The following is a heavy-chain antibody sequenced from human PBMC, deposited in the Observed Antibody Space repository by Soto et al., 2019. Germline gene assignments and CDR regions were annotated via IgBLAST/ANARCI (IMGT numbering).Heavy chain of an antibody. V-gene: IGHV4-4*02. J-gene: IGHJ4*02. CDR3: TCCGQSCKIDN. Sequence: QVQLQESGPGVVKPSETLSLTCAVSGASISSQTWWTWVRQPPGEGLEWIGEMFHYGASNYNRSLKSRVAISTDTSKNQFSRTLTSVTAADTATYYCTCCGQSCKIDNWGQGTLVTVSS. D-gene: IGHD2-21*01. CDR2: MFHYGAS. CDR1: GASISSQTW.